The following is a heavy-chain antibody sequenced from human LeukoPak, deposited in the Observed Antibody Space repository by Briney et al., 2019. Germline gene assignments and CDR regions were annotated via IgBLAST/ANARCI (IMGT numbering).Heavy chain of an antibody. CDR3: ARELGGTAMDTGLDY. CDR2: INPNSGGT. D-gene: IGHD5-18*01. V-gene: IGHV1-2*02. J-gene: IGHJ4*02. Sequence: ASVKVSCKASGYTFTGYYMHWVRQAPGQGLEWMGWINPNSGGTNYAQKFQGRVTMTRDMSISTAYMELSRLRSDDTAVYYCARELGGTAMDTGLDYWGQGTLVTVSP. CDR1: GYTFTGYY.